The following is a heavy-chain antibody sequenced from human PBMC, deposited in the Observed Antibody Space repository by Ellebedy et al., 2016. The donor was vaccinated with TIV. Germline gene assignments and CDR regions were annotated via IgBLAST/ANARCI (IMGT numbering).Heavy chain of an antibody. J-gene: IGHJ2*01. Sequence: GGSLRLXXAASGFTFSSYAMSWVRQAPGKGLEWVSAISGSGGSTYYADSVKGRFTISRDNSKNTLYLQMNSLRAEDSAVYYCAKSVAEDRYFDLWGPGTLVTVSS. CDR2: ISGSGGST. CDR3: AKSVAEDRYFDL. V-gene: IGHV3-23*01. CDR1: GFTFSSYA.